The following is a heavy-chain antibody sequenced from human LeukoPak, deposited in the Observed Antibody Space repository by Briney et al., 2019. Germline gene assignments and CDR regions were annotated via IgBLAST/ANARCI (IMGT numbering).Heavy chain of an antibody. Sequence: SETLSLTCTVSGGSISNYYRSWIRQPPGKGLEWIGYIYNTENTNYNPSLKSRVTISVDTSKNQFSLNLSSVTAADTAVYFCARGGNDILGAYFPGIYGMDVWGQGTTVTVSS. J-gene: IGHJ6*02. CDR1: GGSISNYY. CDR3: ARGGNDILGAYFPGIYGMDV. D-gene: IGHD3-9*01. CDR2: IYNTENT. V-gene: IGHV4-59*01.